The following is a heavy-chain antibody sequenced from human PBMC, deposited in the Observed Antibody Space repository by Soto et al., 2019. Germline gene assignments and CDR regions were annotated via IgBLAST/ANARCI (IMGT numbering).Heavy chain of an antibody. V-gene: IGHV3-23*01. CDR2: ISGSGGST. CDR3: AKAGDIVLMVYAPN. D-gene: IGHD2-8*01. J-gene: IGHJ4*02. CDR1: GVTFSSYA. Sequence: GGSLRLSCAASGVTFSSYAMSWVRQAPGKGLEWVSAISGSGGSTYYADSVKGRFTISRDNSKNTLYLQMNSLRAEDTAVYYCAKAGDIVLMVYAPNWGQGTLVTVSS.